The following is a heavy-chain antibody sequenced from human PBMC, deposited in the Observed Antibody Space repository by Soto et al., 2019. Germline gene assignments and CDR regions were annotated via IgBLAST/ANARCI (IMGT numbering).Heavy chain of an antibody. V-gene: IGHV4-39*01. CDR3: ARRWLYYYYDSSGTNAYDY. CDR1: GGSISSYY. D-gene: IGHD3-22*01. J-gene: IGHJ4*02. Sequence: TSETLSLTCTVSGGSISSYYWGWIRQPPGKGLEWIGSIYYSGSTYYNPSLKSRVTISVDTSKNQFSLKLSSVTAADTAVYYCARRWLYYYYDSSGTNAYDYWGQGTLVTVSS. CDR2: IYYSGST.